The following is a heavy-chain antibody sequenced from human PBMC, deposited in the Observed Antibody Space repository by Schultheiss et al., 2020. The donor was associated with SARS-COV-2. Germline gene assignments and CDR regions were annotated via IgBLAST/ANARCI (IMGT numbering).Heavy chain of an antibody. Sequence: ASVKVSCKASGYTFTSYDINWVRQATGQGLEWMGWISGYKDNTKYAQKLQGRVTMTTDTSTSTAYMELRSLRSEDTAVYYCAREGLGVATIFTGRDAFDIWGQGTMVTVSS. V-gene: IGHV1-18*01. J-gene: IGHJ3*02. D-gene: IGHD5-12*01. CDR3: AREGLGVATIFTGRDAFDI. CDR1: GYTFTSYD. CDR2: ISGYKDNT.